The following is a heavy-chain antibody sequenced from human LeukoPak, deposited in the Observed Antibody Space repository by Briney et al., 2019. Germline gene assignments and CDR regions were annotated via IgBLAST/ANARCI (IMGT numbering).Heavy chain of an antibody. Sequence: SETLSLTCTVSGGSISSYSWSWIRQPAGKGLEWIGRIYASGSTIYNPSLKSRVTMSVDTSKNQFSLKLSSVTAADTAVYYCARDGSGSDDFILWFDPWGQGTLVTVSS. CDR2: IYASGST. CDR1: GGSISSYS. V-gene: IGHV4-4*07. D-gene: IGHD3-10*01. CDR3: ARDGSGSDDFILWFDP. J-gene: IGHJ5*02.